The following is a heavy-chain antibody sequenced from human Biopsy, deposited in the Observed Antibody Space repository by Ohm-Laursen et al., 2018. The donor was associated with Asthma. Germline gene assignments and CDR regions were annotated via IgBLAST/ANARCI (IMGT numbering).Heavy chain of an antibody. J-gene: IGHJ6*02. D-gene: IGHD1-26*01. V-gene: IGHV4-39*01. Sequence: TLSLTCTVSGGSMSSSSYYWGWIRQPPGKGLEWMGSISYTGSAYHNPSLKSRVTISVDTSKNQFSLRLTSVTAADTAVYYCASGSSSRLSQWELLVSGGKRAHSYYGMDVWGQGTTVTVSS. CDR2: ISYTGSA. CDR3: ASGSSSRLSQWELLVSGGKRAHSYYGMDV. CDR1: GGSMSSSSYY.